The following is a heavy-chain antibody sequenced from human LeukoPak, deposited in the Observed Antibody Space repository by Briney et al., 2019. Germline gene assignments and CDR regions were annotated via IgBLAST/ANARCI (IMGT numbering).Heavy chain of an antibody. Sequence: SETLSLTCTVSGYSISSGYHWGWIRQPPGKGLEWIGSIYHSGSTYYNPSLKSRVTISVDTSKNQFSLKLSSVTAADTAVYYCARIRDNWGRVDYYYYYMDVWGKGTTVTISS. CDR1: GYSISSGYH. CDR3: ARIRDNWGRVDYYYYYMDV. V-gene: IGHV4-38-2*02. J-gene: IGHJ6*03. CDR2: IYHSGST. D-gene: IGHD1-1*01.